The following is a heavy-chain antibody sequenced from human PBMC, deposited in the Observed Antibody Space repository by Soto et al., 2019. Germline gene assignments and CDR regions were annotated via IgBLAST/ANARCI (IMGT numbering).Heavy chain of an antibody. V-gene: IGHV3-48*02. J-gene: IGHJ4*02. CDR2: ISSSSSSI. CDR1: EFTFKNYG. D-gene: IGHD6-25*01. Sequence: EVQLVESGGGLVQPGGSLRLSCVAFEFTFKNYGMNWVRQAPGKGLEWVSYISSSSSSIDYADSVKGRFTISRDNAKSTLYMQMNSLRDEDTAVYYCARGCSDRPGYWGQGTLVTVSS. CDR3: ARGCSDRPGY.